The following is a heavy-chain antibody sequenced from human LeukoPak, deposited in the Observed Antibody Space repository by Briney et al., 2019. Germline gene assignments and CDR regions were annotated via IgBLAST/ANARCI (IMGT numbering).Heavy chain of an antibody. CDR1: GFTFSSYS. Sequence: PGGSLRLSCAASGFTFSSYSMNWVRQAPGKGLEWVSSISSSSSYIYYADSVKGRFTISRDNAKNSLYLQMNSLRAEDTAVYYCARDHSRDLLAEFDPWGQGTLVTVSS. CDR2: ISSSSSYI. J-gene: IGHJ5*02. CDR3: ARDHSRDLLAEFDP. D-gene: IGHD2-21*01. V-gene: IGHV3-21*01.